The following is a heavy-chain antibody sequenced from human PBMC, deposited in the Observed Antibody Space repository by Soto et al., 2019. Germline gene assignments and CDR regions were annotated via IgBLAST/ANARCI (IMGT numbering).Heavy chain of an antibody. CDR3: ARDRIENGMDV. CDR1: GFTFSSYE. J-gene: IGHJ6*02. Sequence: PGGSLRLSCAGSGFTFSSYEMNWVRQAPGKGLEWVSYISSSGSTIYYADSVKGRFTISRDNAKNSLYLQMNSLRAEDTAVYYCARDRIENGMDVWGQGTTVTVSS. CDR2: ISSSGSTI. D-gene: IGHD2-15*01. V-gene: IGHV3-48*03.